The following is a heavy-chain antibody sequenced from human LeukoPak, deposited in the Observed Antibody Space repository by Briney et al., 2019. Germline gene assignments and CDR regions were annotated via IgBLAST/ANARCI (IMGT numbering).Heavy chain of an antibody. J-gene: IGHJ3*02. D-gene: IGHD2-21*01. Sequence: PGGSLRLSCEASRFTFSSYAMSWVRQAPGKGLEWVSGITASGNTAFYADSVKGRFTISRDNAKNTLYLQMNSLRAEDTAVYYCAREFRLWKTFDMWGQGTMVTVSS. V-gene: IGHV3-23*01. CDR3: AREFRLWKTFDM. CDR2: ITASGNTA. CDR1: RFTFSSYA.